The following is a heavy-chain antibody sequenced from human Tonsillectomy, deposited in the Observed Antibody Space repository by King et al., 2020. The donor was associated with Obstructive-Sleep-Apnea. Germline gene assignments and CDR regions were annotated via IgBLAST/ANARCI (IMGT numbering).Heavy chain of an antibody. CDR2: IKEDGSDK. J-gene: IGHJ4*02. CDR3: VRGGYTYDY. D-gene: IGHD5-18*01. CDR1: GLTYSNHW. Sequence: VQLVESGGGLVQPGESLRLSCAVAGLTYSNHWMSWVRQAPGKGLEGVAKIKEDGSDKYYLDTVKGRFTISRDNAKNSLYLQMNSLRFEDTAMYYCVRGGYTYDYWGQGTLVIVSS. V-gene: IGHV3-7*01.